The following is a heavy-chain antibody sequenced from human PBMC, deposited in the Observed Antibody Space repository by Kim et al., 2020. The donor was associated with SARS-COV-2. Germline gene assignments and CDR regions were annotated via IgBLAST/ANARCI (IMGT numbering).Heavy chain of an antibody. CDR2: FDPEDGET. Sequence: ASVKVSCKVSGYTLTELSMHWVRQAPGKGLEWMGGFDPEDGETIYAQKFQGRVTMTEDTSTDTAYMELSSLRSEDTAVYYCATGSSGYLVPLQPNRYFDYWGQGTLVTVSS. J-gene: IGHJ4*02. D-gene: IGHD3-22*01. CDR3: ATGSSGYLVPLQPNRYFDY. V-gene: IGHV1-24*01. CDR1: GYTLTELS.